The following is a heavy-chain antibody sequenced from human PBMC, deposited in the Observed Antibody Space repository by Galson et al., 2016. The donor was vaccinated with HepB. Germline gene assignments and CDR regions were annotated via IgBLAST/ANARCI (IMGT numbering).Heavy chain of an antibody. D-gene: IGHD3-22*01. V-gene: IGHV3-21*01. Sequence: SLRLSCAASGFTFSRYSMNWVRQAPGKGLEWVSSISSSSTYIYYADSVKGRFTISRDNAKNSLYLQMNSLRAEDTAVYYCASLTVSDAFNIWGQGTMVTVSS. J-gene: IGHJ3*02. CDR3: ASLTVSDAFNI. CDR2: ISSSSTYI. CDR1: GFTFSRYS.